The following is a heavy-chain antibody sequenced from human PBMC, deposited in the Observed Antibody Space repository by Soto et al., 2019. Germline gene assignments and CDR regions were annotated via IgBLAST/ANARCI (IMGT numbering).Heavy chain of an antibody. Sequence: SETLSLTCTVSGGSTSSYYWSWIRQPPGKGLEWIGYIYYSGSTNYNPSLKSRVTISVDTSKNQFSLKLSSVTAADTAVYYCARTLREYSGYETYYYYMDVWGKGTTVTVSS. V-gene: IGHV4-59*01. CDR1: GGSTSSYY. J-gene: IGHJ6*03. CDR3: ARTLREYSGYETYYYYMDV. CDR2: IYYSGST. D-gene: IGHD5-12*01.